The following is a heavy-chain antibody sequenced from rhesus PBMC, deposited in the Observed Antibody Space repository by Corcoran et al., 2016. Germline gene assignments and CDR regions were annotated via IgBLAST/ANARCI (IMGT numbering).Heavy chain of an antibody. CDR1: GYTLTNYY. V-gene: IGHV1-180*01. Sequence: QVQLVQSGAEIRQPGASVRLSCKTSGYTLTNYYNHWVRQVPGQGLEWIRLNPPNSGNKVYAPNCQGRVTITTDTATSTGYLELSSLKSEDTAVYYCTREAVAGLSFDYWGQGVLVTVSS. CDR2: NPPNSGNK. D-gene: IGHD6-37*01. J-gene: IGHJ4*01. CDR3: TREAVAGLSFDY.